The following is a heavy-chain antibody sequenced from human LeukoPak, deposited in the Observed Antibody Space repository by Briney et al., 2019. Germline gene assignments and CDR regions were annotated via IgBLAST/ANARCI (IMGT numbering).Heavy chain of an antibody. J-gene: IGHJ4*02. CDR1: GFTFSSCW. D-gene: IGHD6-19*01. Sequence: GGSLRLSCAASGFTFSSCWMSWVRQAPGKGLEWVANIKEDGSEKYYVDSVKGRFTISRDNAKNLLDLQLNSLRVEDTAVYYCATEFSSAWYVWWGQGTLVTVSS. CDR2: IKEDGSEK. CDR3: ATEFSSAWYVW. V-gene: IGHV3-7*02.